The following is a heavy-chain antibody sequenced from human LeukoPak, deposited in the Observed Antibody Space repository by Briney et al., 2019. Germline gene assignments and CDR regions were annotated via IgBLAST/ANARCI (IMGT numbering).Heavy chain of an antibody. J-gene: IGHJ4*02. CDR3: ARDVPRGRQEFDF. CDR1: GFTFSNYW. D-gene: IGHD1-26*01. V-gene: IGHV3-7*01. CDR2: INDDGTET. Sequence: PGGSLRLSCVTSGFTFSNYWMTWVRQTPGRGLEWVANINDDGTETHYVDSVKGRFTISRDNAKNSPFLQMNSLRDEDTAVYYCARDVPRGRQEFDFWGQGNLVTVS.